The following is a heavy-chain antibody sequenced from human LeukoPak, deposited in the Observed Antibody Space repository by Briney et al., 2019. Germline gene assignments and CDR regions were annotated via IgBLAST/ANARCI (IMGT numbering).Heavy chain of an antibody. D-gene: IGHD5-12*01. CDR1: GFTFSNAW. V-gene: IGHV3-15*01. Sequence: GGSLRLSCAASGFTFSNAWMSWVRQAPGKGLEWVGRIKSKTDGGTADYAAPVKGRFTISRDDSKNTLYLQMNSLETEDTAVYYCTTEYYSGYDLGGYWGQGTLVTVSS. J-gene: IGHJ4*02. CDR2: IKSKTDGGTA. CDR3: TTEYYSGYDLGGY.